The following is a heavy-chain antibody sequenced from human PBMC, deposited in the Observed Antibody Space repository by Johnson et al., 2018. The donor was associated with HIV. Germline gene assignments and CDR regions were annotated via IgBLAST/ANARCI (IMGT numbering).Heavy chain of an antibody. CDR1: GFTFDDYA. J-gene: IGHJ3*02. CDR2: ISYDGSNK. V-gene: IGHV3-30-3*01. Sequence: QVQLVESGGGLVQPGRSLRLSCAASGFTFDDYAMHWVRQAPGKGLEWVAVISYDGSNKYYADSVKGRFTISRDNSKNTLYLQMNSLRAEDTAVYYCARETRLLNAFDIWGQGTMVTVSS. D-gene: IGHD2/OR15-2a*01. CDR3: ARETRLLNAFDI.